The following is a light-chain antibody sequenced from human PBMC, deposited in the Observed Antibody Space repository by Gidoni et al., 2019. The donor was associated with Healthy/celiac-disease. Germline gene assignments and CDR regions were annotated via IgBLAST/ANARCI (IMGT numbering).Light chain of an antibody. CDR2: CAS. Sequence: DIVMTQSPDSLAVSLGERATINCKSSQSVLYSSNNKNYLAWYQQKPGQPHKLLIYCASTRESGVPDRFSGSGSGTDFTLTISSLQAEDVAVYYCQQYYSTPYTFXXXTKLEIK. CDR1: QSVLYSSNNKNY. CDR3: QQYYSTPYT. J-gene: IGKJ2*01. V-gene: IGKV4-1*01.